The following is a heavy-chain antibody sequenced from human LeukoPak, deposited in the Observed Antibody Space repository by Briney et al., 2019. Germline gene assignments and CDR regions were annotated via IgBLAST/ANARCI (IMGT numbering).Heavy chain of an antibody. CDR1: GFTFSSYN. CDR3: ARGSPYYYDSSGYYQAYDY. CDR2: ISSNSYI. D-gene: IGHD3-22*01. V-gene: IGHV3-21*01. J-gene: IGHJ4*02. Sequence: GGSLRLSCAASGFTFSSYNMNWVRQAPGMGLEWVSSISSNSYIYYADSVKGRFTISRDNAKNSLYLQMNSLRAEDTAVYYCARGSPYYYDSSGYYQAYDYWGQGTLVTVSS.